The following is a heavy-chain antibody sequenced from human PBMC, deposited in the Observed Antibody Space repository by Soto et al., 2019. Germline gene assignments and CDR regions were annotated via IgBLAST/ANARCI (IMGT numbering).Heavy chain of an antibody. CDR2: INHSGST. D-gene: IGHD2-15*01. V-gene: IGHV4-34*01. Sequence: SETLSLTCTVSGGSISSYYWSWIRQPPGKGLEWIGEINHSGSTNYNPSLKSRVTISVDTSKNQFSLKLSSVTAADTAVYYCARDGSHYMDVWGKGTTVTVS. J-gene: IGHJ6*03. CDR1: GGSISSYY. CDR3: ARDGSHYMDV.